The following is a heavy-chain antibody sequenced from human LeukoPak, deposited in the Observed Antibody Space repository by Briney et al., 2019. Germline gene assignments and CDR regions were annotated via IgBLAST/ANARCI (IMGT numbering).Heavy chain of an antibody. CDR1: GDSISSSNW. Sequence: SETLSLTCAVSGDSISSSNWWSWVRQPPGKGLEWIGEIYHSGSPNYTPSLKSRVTISVDTSKNQFSLKLSSVTAADTAVYYCARRIAAAYNWFDPWGQGTLVTVSS. CDR3: ARRIAAAYNWFDP. J-gene: IGHJ5*02. V-gene: IGHV4-4*02. D-gene: IGHD6-13*01. CDR2: IYHSGSP.